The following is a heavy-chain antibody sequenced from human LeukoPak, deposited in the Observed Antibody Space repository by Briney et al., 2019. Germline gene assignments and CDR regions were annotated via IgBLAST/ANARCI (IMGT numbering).Heavy chain of an antibody. CDR1: GFTFSSYS. Sequence: PGGSLRLSCAASGFTFSSYSMNWVRQAPGKGLEWVSYISSSISTTFYADSVKGRFTISRDNAKNSLYLQMNSLRAEDTAVYYCARVVSGSYYYFDYWGQGTLVTVSS. V-gene: IGHV3-48*04. J-gene: IGHJ4*02. D-gene: IGHD1-26*01. CDR3: ARVVSGSYYYFDY. CDR2: ISSSISTT.